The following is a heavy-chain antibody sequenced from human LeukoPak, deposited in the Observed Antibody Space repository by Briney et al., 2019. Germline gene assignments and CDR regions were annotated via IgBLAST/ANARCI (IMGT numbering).Heavy chain of an antibody. J-gene: IGHJ4*02. CDR1: GGTFSSYA. D-gene: IGHD2-21*02. CDR3: ARDRNCGGDCHYFDY. V-gene: IGHV1-69*05. Sequence: SVKVSCKASGGTFSSYAISWVRQAPGQGLEWMGGIIPIFGTASYAQKFQGRVTITTDESTSTAYMELSSLRSEDTAVYYCARDRNCGGDCHYFDYWGQGTLVTVSS. CDR2: IIPIFGTA.